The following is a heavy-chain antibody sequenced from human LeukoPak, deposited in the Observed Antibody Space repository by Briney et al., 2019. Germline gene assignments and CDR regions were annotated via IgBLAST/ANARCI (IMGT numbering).Heavy chain of an antibody. CDR2: IYYSGST. Sequence: PSETLSLTCIVSGGSISSSGYFWGWIRQSPGKGLEWIGSIYYSGSTYYNPSLKSRVTISVDTSKNHFSLRLISVTAADTAMYYCARSRGNLYFQHWGQGTLVTVSS. V-gene: IGHV4-39*02. D-gene: IGHD6-25*01. CDR3: ARSRGNLYFQH. CDR1: GGSISSSGYF. J-gene: IGHJ1*01.